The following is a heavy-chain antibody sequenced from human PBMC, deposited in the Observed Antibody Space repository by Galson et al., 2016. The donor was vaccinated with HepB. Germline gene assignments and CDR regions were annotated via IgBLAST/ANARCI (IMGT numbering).Heavy chain of an antibody. V-gene: IGHV4-31*03. CDR2: ISYSGNT. CDR1: GDSISSASYY. D-gene: IGHD4-23*01. J-gene: IGHJ3*02. CDR3: ARADYGDDSGGAVDI. Sequence: TLSLTCSVSGDSISSASYYWTWIRQHPGKGLEWIGDISYSGNTYYNPSLKSRVTISLDTSKNHFSLKLTSVTAADTAVYSCARADYGDDSGGAVDIWGQGTMVTVSS.